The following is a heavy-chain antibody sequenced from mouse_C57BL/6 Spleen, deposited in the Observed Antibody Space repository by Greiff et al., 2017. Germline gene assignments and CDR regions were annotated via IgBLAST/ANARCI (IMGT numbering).Heavy chain of an antibody. CDR2: ISSGGDYI. D-gene: IGHD6-2*01. CDR3: TRGRNSLHYFDY. Sequence: EVHLVESGEGLVKPGGSLKLSCAASGFTFSSYAMSWVRQTPEKRLEWVAYISSGGDYIYYADTVKGRFTISRDNARNTLYLHMSSLKSEDTAMYYCTRGRNSLHYFDYWGQGTTLTVSS. V-gene: IGHV5-9-1*02. CDR1: GFTFSSYA. J-gene: IGHJ2*01.